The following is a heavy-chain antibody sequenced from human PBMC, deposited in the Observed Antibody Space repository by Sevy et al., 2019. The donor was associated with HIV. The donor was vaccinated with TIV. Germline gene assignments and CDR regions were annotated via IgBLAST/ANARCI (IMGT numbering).Heavy chain of an antibody. J-gene: IGHJ4*02. V-gene: IGHV3-53*01. D-gene: IGHD6-13*01. Sequence: GGSLRLSCATSGFTVSSYYMSWVRQAPGKGLEWVSLIYSGGNTNYADSVKGRFTISRDNSKNTLYLQMNSLRAEDTAVYYCARGLFGTSSYWGQGTLVTVSS. CDR2: IYSGGNT. CDR3: ARGLFGTSSY. CDR1: GFTVSSYY.